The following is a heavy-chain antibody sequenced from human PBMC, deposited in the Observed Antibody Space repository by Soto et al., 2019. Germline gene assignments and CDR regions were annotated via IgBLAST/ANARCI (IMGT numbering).Heavy chain of an antibody. CDR2: VYYSGNT. CDR3: ARDKISGGFDY. CDR1: GGSISSSSYY. D-gene: IGHD3-10*01. Sequence: SETLSLTCTVSGGSISSSSYYWGWIRQPPGKGLEWIGSVYYSGNTYYKPSLKSRVTISVDTSKNQFSLKLSSVTAADTAVYYCARDKISGGFDYWGQGTLVTVSS. V-gene: IGHV4-39*07. J-gene: IGHJ4*02.